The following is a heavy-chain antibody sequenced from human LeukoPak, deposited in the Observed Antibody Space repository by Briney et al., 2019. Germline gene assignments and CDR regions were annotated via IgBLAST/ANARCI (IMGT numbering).Heavy chain of an antibody. CDR1: GLTFSKFA. CDR3: VRVNEVYCSSTSCHIDY. V-gene: IGHV3-30-3*01. Sequence: GGSLRLSCAPSGLTFSKFAMHWVRQAPGKGREWVAVISVDGTKKDCANSMKGPFSSSRDNSKNTLYLQMNSLRTEDPTAYYCVRVNEVYCSSTSCHIDYWGQGTLVTVSS. D-gene: IGHD2-2*01. CDR2: ISVDGTKK. J-gene: IGHJ4*02.